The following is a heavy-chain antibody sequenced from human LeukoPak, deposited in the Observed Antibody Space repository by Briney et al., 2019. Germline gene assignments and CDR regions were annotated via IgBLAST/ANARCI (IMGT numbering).Heavy chain of an antibody. J-gene: IGHJ5*02. CDR2: ISGYNGKT. Sequence: GASVKVSCKASGYTFNTYGITWVRQAPGQGLEWMGWISGYNGKTKYAQKLQDRVTMTTDTSTTTAYMELRSLRSDDTAVYYCAKDDNYIRFLSWGQGTLVTVSS. CDR1: GYTFNTYG. V-gene: IGHV1-18*01. CDR3: AKDDNYIRFLS. D-gene: IGHD3-16*01.